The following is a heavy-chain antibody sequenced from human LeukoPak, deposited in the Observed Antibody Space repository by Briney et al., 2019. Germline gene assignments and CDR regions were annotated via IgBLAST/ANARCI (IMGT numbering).Heavy chain of an antibody. CDR2: ISAYNGNT. J-gene: IGHJ3*02. V-gene: IGHV1-18*01. CDR1: GYTFTSYG. D-gene: IGHD6-13*01. CDR3: ARVIAAADHDAFDI. Sequence: GASVKVSCKASGYTFTSYGISWVRQAPGQWLEWMGWISAYNGNTNYAQKLQGRVTMTTDTSTSTAYMELRSLRSDDTAVYYCARVIAAADHDAFDIWGQGTMVTVSS.